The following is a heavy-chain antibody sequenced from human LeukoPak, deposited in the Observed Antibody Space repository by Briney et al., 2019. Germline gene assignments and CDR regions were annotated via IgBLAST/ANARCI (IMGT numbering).Heavy chain of an antibody. Sequence: SETLSLTCTDSGGSISSSSYYWGWIRQPPGKGLEWIGSIYYSGSTNYNPSLKSRVTITVDTSKNQFSLKLSSVTAADTAVYYCARVPTPRGYSYAFDIWGQGTMVTVSS. V-gene: IGHV4-39*07. CDR2: IYYSGST. CDR1: GGSISSSSYY. J-gene: IGHJ3*02. D-gene: IGHD5-18*01. CDR3: ARVPTPRGYSYAFDI.